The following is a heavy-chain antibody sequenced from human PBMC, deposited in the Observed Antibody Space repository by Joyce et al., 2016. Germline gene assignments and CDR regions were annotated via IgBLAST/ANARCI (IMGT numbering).Heavy chain of an antibody. J-gene: IGHJ3*02. CDR3: ARRGGGGYGYSEAFDI. CDR2: IYPGDSDT. CDR1: GYSFTNYW. D-gene: IGHD5-18*01. V-gene: IGHV5-51*01. Sequence: EVQLVQSGAEVKKPGESLKISCKGSGYSFTNYWIGWVRQMPGKGLEWMGVIYPGDSDTTYSPSFQGQVSMSADKSINTASLQWRSLKASDTAMYYCARRGGGGYGYSEAFDIWGQGTMVTVSS.